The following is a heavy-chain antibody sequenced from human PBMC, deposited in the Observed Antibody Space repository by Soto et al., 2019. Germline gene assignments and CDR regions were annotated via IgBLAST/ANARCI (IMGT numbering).Heavy chain of an antibody. Sequence: QVQLQESGPGLVKPSQTLSLTCTVSGGSISSGGYYWSWIRQHPGKGLEWIGYIYYSGSTYYNPSLKSRVTISVDTSKNQFSLKLSSVTAADTAVYYCARDPVRGRETMVRGGEGSNWGQGTLVTVSS. CDR1: GGSISSGGYY. J-gene: IGHJ4*02. D-gene: IGHD3-10*01. CDR3: ARDPVRGRETMVRGGEGSN. V-gene: IGHV4-31*03. CDR2: IYYSGST.